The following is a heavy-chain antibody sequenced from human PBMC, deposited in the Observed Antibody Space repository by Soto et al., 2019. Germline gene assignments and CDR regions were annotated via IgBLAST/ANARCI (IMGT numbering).Heavy chain of an antibody. CDR3: ARGTTVTTPFGY. CDR1: GGTFSSYT. D-gene: IGHD4-17*01. J-gene: IGHJ4*02. V-gene: IGHV1-69*02. Sequence: QVQLVQSGAEVKKPGSWVKVSCKASGGTFSSYTISWVRQAPGQGLEWMGRIIPILGIANYAQKFQGRVTITADKSTSTAYMELSSLRSEDTAVYYCARGTTVTTPFGYWGQGTLVTVSS. CDR2: IIPILGIA.